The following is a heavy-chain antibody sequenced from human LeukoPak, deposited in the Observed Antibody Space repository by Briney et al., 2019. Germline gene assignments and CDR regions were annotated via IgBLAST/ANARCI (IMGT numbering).Heavy chain of an antibody. CDR2: INPAGGAT. CDR3: ARVRQWLSSRFDP. J-gene: IGHJ5*02. V-gene: IGHV1-46*01. D-gene: IGHD6-19*01. Sequence: ASVKVSCKASRYTFVYYYIHWVRQAPGQGLEWMGVINPAGGATSYAQNFQGRVTMTRDTSTSTVYLGLSGLRSEDTAVYYCARVRQWLSSRFDPWGQGTLVTVSS. CDR1: RYTFVYYY.